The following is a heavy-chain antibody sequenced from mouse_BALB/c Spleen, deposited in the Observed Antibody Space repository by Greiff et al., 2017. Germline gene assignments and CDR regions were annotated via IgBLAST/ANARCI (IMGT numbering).Heavy chain of an antibody. CDR2: ISSGSSTI. Sequence: EVQLVESGGGLVQPGGSRKLSCAASGFTFSSFGMHWVRQAPEKGLEWVAYISSGSSTIYYADTVKGRFTISRDNPKNTLFLQMTKLRSEDTAMYYCARGYFDYWGQGTTLTVSS. V-gene: IGHV5-17*02. CDR3: ARGYFDY. CDR1: GFTFSSFG. J-gene: IGHJ2*01.